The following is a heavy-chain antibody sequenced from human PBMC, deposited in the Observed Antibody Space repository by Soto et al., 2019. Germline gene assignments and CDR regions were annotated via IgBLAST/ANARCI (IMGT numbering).Heavy chain of an antibody. D-gene: IGHD2-15*01. CDR2: ISSSSSTI. CDR3: ARDLCGGSCYGGNWFDP. CDR1: GFTFSSYS. Sequence: GGSLRLSCAASGFTFSSYSMNWVRQAPGKGLEWVSYISSSSSTIYYADSVKGRFTISRDNAKNSLYLQMNSLRAEDTAVYYCARDLCGGSCYGGNWFDPWGQGTLVTVSS. J-gene: IGHJ5*02. V-gene: IGHV3-48*01.